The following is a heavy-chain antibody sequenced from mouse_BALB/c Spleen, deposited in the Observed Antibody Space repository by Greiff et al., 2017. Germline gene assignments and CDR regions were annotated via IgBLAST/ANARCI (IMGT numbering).Heavy chain of an antibody. CDR1: GFTFTSYY. D-gene: IGHD2-14*01. J-gene: IGHJ4*01. CDR3: ARHYYWYDVGAMDY. CDR2: IRNKANGYTT. Sequence: FLQPGHSLRLSFTTSGFTFTSYYMSWVRQPPGKALEWFGFIRNKANGYTTEYSASVKGRFTISRDNFQSILYLQMNTLRAEDSATYYWARHYYWYDVGAMDYWGQGTSVKVSS. V-gene: IGHV7-3*02.